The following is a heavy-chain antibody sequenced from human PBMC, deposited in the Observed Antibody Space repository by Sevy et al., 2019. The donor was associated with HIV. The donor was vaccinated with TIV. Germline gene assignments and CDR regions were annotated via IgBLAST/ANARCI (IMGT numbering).Heavy chain of an antibody. D-gene: IGHD6-19*01. J-gene: IGHJ6*02. V-gene: IGHV4-31*03. CDR3: ARDHGYSNGWFPYYYYYGMDV. CDR1: GGSISSHSYY. CDR2: IHYSGRT. Sequence: SETLSLTCSVSGGSISSHSYYWTWIRQHPGKGLEWIRYIHYSGRTYYNPSLKSRVTISLDTSKNQFSLRLRSVTAADTAVYYCARDHGYSNGWFPYYYYYGMDVWGPGTTVTVSS.